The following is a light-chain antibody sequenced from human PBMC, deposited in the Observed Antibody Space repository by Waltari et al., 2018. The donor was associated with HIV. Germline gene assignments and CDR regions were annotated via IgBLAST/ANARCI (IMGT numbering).Light chain of an antibody. CDR2: NNN. Sequence: QSVVTQPPSVSGTPGQWVTISCSGSSSNIGSNHVNWYQHLPGTAPKLLIYNNNKRPSGVPDRFSGSKSGASASLAIGGLQSEDEADYFCAAWHDSLNGPVFGGGTKLTVL. V-gene: IGLV1-44*01. CDR3: AAWHDSLNGPV. CDR1: SSNIGSNH. J-gene: IGLJ3*02.